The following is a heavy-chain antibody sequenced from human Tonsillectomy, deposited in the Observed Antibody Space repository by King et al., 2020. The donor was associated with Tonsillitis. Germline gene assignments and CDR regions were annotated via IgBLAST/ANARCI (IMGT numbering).Heavy chain of an antibody. CDR2: IRSKVYGSAT. Sequence: VQLVESGGGLVQPGGSLRLSCAASGFIFTGSAIHWVRQASGKGLEWVGRIRSKVYGSATAYAGSLKDRFKISRDDANNTAYLQMDSLQTDDTAVYYCARQRGSRGPLYGLDLWGQGTTVIVSS. CDR3: ARQRGSRGPLYGLDL. V-gene: IGHV3-73*02. D-gene: IGHD3-10*01. CDR1: GFIFTGSA. J-gene: IGHJ6*02.